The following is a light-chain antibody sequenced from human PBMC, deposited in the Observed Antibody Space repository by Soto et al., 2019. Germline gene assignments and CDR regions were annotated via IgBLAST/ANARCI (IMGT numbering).Light chain of an antibody. CDR3: FSFTTDWTHV. J-gene: IGLJ1*01. Sequence: QSVLTQPASVSVSPGQSITISCTGTSSDVGAYNYVSWFQQHPGKAPTLIISEVSNRPSGVSNRFSGSKSGSAASLTISGLQAEDEADYFCFSFTTDWTHVFGTGTKVTVL. CDR1: SSDVGAYNY. V-gene: IGLV2-14*01. CDR2: EVS.